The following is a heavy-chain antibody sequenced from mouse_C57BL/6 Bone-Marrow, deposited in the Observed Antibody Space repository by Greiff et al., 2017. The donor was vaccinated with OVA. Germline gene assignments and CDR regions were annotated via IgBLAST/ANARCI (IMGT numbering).Heavy chain of an antibody. CDR1: GYTFTSYW. D-gene: IGHD2-12*01. V-gene: IGHV1-50*01. Sequence: QVQLQQPGAELVKPGASVKLSCKASGYTFTSYWMQWVKQRPGQGLEWIGEIDPSDSYTNYNQKFKGKATLTVDTSSSTAYMQLSSLTSEDSAVYYGAREDDVPGWYFEVGGTGTTVTVSS. CDR2: IDPSDSYT. J-gene: IGHJ1*03. CDR3: AREDDVPGWYFEV.